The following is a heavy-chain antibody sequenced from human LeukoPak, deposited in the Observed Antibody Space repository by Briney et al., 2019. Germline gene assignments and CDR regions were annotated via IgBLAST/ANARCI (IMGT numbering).Heavy chain of an antibody. CDR1: GFTFSSFA. CDR2: ISYDGSNK. V-gene: IGHV3-30-3*01. D-gene: IGHD6-19*01. CDR3: ARSPGWLGHAFDI. J-gene: IGHJ3*02. Sequence: GGSLRLSCAASGFTFSSFAMHWVRQAPGKGLEWVAVISYDGSNKYYADSVRGRFTISRDNAKNSLYLQMDSLRAEDTAVYYCARSPGWLGHAFDIWGQGTPVTVSS.